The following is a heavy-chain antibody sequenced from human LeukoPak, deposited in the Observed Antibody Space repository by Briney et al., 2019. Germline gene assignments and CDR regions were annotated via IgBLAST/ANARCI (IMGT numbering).Heavy chain of an antibody. V-gene: IGHV4-34*01. J-gene: IGHJ3*02. D-gene: IGHD6-19*01. CDR3: ASPVAVAGRNAFDI. Sequence: SETLSLTCAVYGGSFSGYYRSWIRQPPGKGLEWIGSIYYSGSTYYNPSLKSRVTISVDTSKNQFSLKLSSVTAADTAVYYCASPVAVAGRNAFDIWGQGTMVTVSS. CDR1: GGSFSGYY. CDR2: IYYSGST.